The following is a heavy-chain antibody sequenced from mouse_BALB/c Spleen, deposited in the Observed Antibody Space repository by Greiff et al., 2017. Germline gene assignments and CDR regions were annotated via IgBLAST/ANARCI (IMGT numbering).Heavy chain of an antibody. D-gene: IGHD2-14*01. J-gene: IGHJ4*01. CDR3: ARSYYRYGYAMDY. V-gene: IGHV5-17*02. CDR1: GFTFSSFG. Sequence: EVKLMESGGGLVKPGGSLKLSCAASGFTFSSFGMHWVRQAPEKGLEWVAYISSGSSTIYYADTVKGRFTISRDNPKNTLFLQMTSLRSEDTAMYYCARSYYRYGYAMDYWGQGTSVTVSS. CDR2: ISSGSSTI.